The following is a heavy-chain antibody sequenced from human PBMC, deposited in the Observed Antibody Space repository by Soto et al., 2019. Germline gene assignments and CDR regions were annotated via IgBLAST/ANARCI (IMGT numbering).Heavy chain of an antibody. J-gene: IGHJ6*03. D-gene: IGHD2-8*01. CDR1: GFTFSSYG. CDR3: AKKISFCTNGVGHMGQHYFFMDV. V-gene: IGHV3-23*01. Sequence: EVQLLESGGGLVQPGGSLRLSCAASGFTFSSYGMSWVRQAPGKGLEWVSAVSDTGDNTYYADSVKGRFTISRDNSHNTLYLQMNSLRADDTAVYYCAKKISFCTNGVGHMGQHYFFMDVWGKGTAVTVSS. CDR2: VSDTGDNT.